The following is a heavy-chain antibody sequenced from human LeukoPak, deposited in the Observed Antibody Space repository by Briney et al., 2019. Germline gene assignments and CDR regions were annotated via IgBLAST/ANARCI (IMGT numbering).Heavy chain of an antibody. V-gene: IGHV1-46*01. CDR2: IHPRDGST. J-gene: IGHJ4*02. CDR1: GYTFTNNY. CDR3: ARDQEGFDY. Sequence: ASVKVSCKASGYTFTNNYLHWVRQAPGQGLEWMGMIHPRDGSTSYAQKFQGRVTVTRDTSTSTVHMELSGLRSEDTAVYYCARDQEGFDYWGQGTLVTVSS.